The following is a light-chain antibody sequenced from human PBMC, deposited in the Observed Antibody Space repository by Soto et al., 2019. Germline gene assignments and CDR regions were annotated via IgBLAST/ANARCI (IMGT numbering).Light chain of an antibody. CDR2: DAT. CDR1: QSVTWY. CDR3: QQRTNWLT. Sequence: EIVLTQSPATLSLSPGERATLSCRASQSVTWYLAWYQQKPGQAPRLLIYDATNRATGIPARFSGSGSGTDFTLTSSSLEPEDFAVYYCQQRTNWLTFGGGTRVEI. J-gene: IGKJ4*01. V-gene: IGKV3-11*01.